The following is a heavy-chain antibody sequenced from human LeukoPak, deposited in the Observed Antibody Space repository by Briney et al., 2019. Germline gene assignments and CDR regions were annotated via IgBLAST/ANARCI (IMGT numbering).Heavy chain of an antibody. Sequence: PGGSLRLSCAASGFTFSSYSMNWVRQAPGKGLEWVSSISSSSSYIYYADSVKGRFTISRDNAKNSLYLQMNSLRVEDTAVYYCARDSSGSYSRFDYWGQGTLVTVSS. J-gene: IGHJ4*02. D-gene: IGHD1-26*01. CDR1: GFTFSSYS. CDR2: ISSSSSYI. V-gene: IGHV3-21*01. CDR3: ARDSSGSYSRFDY.